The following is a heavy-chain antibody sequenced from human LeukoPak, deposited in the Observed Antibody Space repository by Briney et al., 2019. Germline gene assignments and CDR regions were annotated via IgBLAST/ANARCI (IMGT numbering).Heavy chain of an antibody. J-gene: IGHJ4*02. CDR1: GVIFSNYW. V-gene: IGHV3-74*01. CDR3: TRGGGYSYGSFGY. CDR2: INRDGSST. D-gene: IGHD5-18*01. Sequence: PGGSLRLSCAASGVIFSNYWMHWVRQTPGKGLVWVSRINRDGSSTSYADSVKGRFTISRDNAKNTLYLQMNSLRAEDTAVYYCTRGGGYSYGSFGYWGQGTLVTVSS.